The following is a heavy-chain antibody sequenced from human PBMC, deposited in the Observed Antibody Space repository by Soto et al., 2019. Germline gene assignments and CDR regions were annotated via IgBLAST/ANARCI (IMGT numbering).Heavy chain of an antibody. Sequence: ASVNVSCKASGYTFTSYAMHWVRQAPGQRLEWMGWINAGNGNTKYSQKFQGRVTITRDTSASTAYMELSSLRSEDTAVYYCARLLTSGKDYDYWGQRTLVTVSS. CDR1: GYTFTSYA. CDR3: ARLLTSGKDYDY. V-gene: IGHV1-3*01. J-gene: IGHJ4*02. CDR2: INAGNGNT. D-gene: IGHD3-10*01.